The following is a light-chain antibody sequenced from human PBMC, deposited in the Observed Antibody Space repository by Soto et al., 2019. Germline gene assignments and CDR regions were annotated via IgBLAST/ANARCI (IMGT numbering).Light chain of an antibody. Sequence: QSLLSQPRSVSGSPGQSFTISCTGTSSDVGTYDFVSWYQQHPGKAPRLMIFDVSERPSGVPDRFSGSKSGNTASLTISGLQAEDEADYYCCLYAVTFYVFGTGTKVTVL. CDR1: SSDVGTYDF. CDR3: CLYAVTFYV. V-gene: IGLV2-11*01. CDR2: DVS. J-gene: IGLJ1*01.